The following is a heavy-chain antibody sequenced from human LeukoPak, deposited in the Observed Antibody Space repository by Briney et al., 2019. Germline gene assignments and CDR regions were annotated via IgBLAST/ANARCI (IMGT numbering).Heavy chain of an antibody. Sequence: GGSLRLSCAASGFTFSSYAMSWVRQAPGKGPEWVAHVKENGNEQYYADSMEGRFTISRDNAKRSLFLQMNNLRVEDTAVYYCARGPGDFDASDIWGQGTMVTVSS. V-gene: IGHV3-7*01. J-gene: IGHJ3*02. CDR2: VKENGNEQ. D-gene: IGHD1-26*01. CDR3: ARGPGDFDASDI. CDR1: GFTFSSYA.